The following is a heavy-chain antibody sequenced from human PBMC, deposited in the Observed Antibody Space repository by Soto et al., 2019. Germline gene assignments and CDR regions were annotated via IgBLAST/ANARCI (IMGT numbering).Heavy chain of an antibody. CDR2: ISGSGGST. CDR1: GFTFSSYA. V-gene: IGHV3-23*01. J-gene: IGHJ6*02. D-gene: IGHD3-10*01. CDR3: AKGLGNYYGSGSPEGGDYYGMDV. Sequence: EVQLLESGGGLVQPGGSLRLSCAASGFTFSSYAMSWVRQAPGKGLEWVSAISGSGGSTYYADSVKGRFTISRDNSKNTLYLQMNSLRAEDTAVYYCAKGLGNYYGSGSPEGGDYYGMDVWGQGTTVTVSS.